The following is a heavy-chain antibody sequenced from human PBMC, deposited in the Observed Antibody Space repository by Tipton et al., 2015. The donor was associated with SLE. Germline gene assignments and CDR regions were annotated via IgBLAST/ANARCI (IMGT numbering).Heavy chain of an antibody. J-gene: IGHJ4*02. Sequence: LRLSCSVSGASIRSQYWGWIRQPPGRLLQYIGYISYSGSTNYNPSLKSRVTMSLDTSKNQFSLKLNSVTAADTAVYYCARGPYGAAASYDYWGQGTLVTVSS. V-gene: IGHV4-59*11. D-gene: IGHD6-13*01. CDR1: GASIRSQY. CDR3: ARGPYGAAASYDY. CDR2: ISYSGST.